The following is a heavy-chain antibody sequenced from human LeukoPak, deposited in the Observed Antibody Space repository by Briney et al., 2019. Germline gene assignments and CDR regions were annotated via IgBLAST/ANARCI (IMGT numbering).Heavy chain of an antibody. V-gene: IGHV3-21*01. D-gene: IGHD1-26*01. CDR3: ARGFGSLDSANYFGEFDH. Sequence: GGSLRLSCAASGXTFTSYSMNWVRQAPGKGLEWVSSISGTTRYIYYADSVKGRFTSSRDNGKNSVFLQMNSLRAEDTAVYYCARGFGSLDSANYFGEFDHWGQGILVTVSS. CDR1: GXTFTSYS. CDR2: ISGTTRYI. J-gene: IGHJ4*02.